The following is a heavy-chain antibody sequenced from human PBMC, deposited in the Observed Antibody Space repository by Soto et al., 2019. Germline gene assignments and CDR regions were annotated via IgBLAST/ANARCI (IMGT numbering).Heavy chain of an antibody. CDR1: GFTFSSYA. D-gene: IGHD1-26*01. CDR2: ISGSGGST. Sequence: GGSLRLSCAASGFTFSSYAMSWVRQAPGKGLEWVSAISGSGGSTYYADSVKGRFTISRDNSKNTLYLQMNSLRAEDTAVYYCAKNPIVTGSHQWFDPWGQGTLVTVSS. J-gene: IGHJ5*02. CDR3: AKNPIVTGSHQWFDP. V-gene: IGHV3-23*01.